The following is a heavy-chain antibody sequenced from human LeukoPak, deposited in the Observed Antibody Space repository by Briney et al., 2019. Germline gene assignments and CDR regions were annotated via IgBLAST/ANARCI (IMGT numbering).Heavy chain of an antibody. D-gene: IGHD6-13*01. CDR3: ARVPYSSSWPYFDY. Sequence: GGSLRLSCAASGFTFSSYAVHWVRQAPGKGLEWVAVISYDGSNKYYADSVKGRFTISRDNSKNTLYLQMNSLRAEDTAVYYCARVPYSSSWPYFDYWGQGTLVTVSS. J-gene: IGHJ4*02. CDR2: ISYDGSNK. V-gene: IGHV3-30-3*01. CDR1: GFTFSSYA.